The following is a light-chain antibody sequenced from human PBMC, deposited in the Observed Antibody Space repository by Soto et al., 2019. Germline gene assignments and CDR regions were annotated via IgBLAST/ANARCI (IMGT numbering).Light chain of an antibody. CDR2: GAS. Sequence: EIVMTQSPATLSVSPGERATLSCRASQSVSSNLAWYQQKPGQAPRLLIYGASPRPTGIPARFSGSGSGTAFTLAISRRPSKDFAVYYCQQYNNWPRPFGQGTKVEIK. CDR3: QQYNNWPRP. CDR1: QSVSSN. V-gene: IGKV3-15*01. J-gene: IGKJ1*01.